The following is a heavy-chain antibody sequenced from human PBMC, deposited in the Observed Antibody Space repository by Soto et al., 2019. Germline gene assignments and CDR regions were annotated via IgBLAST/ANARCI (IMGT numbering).Heavy chain of an antibody. CDR2: IIDSGGST. Sequence: GGSLRLSCAASGFTFISCAMGWVLQAPGKGLEWVSDIIDSGGSTYYADSVKGRFTISRDNSKSTLYLQMNSLRAEDTALYYRAKGRSYYYYYGVDVWGQGTTVTVSS. CDR3: AKGRSYYYYYGVDV. CDR1: GFTFISCA. J-gene: IGHJ6*02. V-gene: IGHV3-23*01.